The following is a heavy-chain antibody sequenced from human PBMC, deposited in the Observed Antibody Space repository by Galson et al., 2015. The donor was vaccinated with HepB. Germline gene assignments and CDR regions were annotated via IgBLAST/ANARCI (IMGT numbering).Heavy chain of an antibody. V-gene: IGHV3-21*01. J-gene: IGHJ5*02. Sequence: SLRLSCAASGFTFSSYTMNWVRQAPGKGLEWVSSISHSSSFMYYADSVKGRFTISRDNARNSLYLQMSSLRAEDTAVYYRARGEAYYNFWSGSHFDHWGQGTLVTVSS. CDR1: GFTFSSYT. CDR3: ARGEAYYNFWSGSHFDH. CDR2: ISHSSSFM. D-gene: IGHD3-3*01.